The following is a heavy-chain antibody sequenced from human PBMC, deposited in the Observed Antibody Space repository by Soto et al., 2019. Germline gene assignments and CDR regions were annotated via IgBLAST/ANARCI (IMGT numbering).Heavy chain of an antibody. Sequence: SVKVSCKASGFTFTSSAVRWVRQARGQRLEWIGWIVVGSGNTNYAQKFQERVTITRDMSTSTAYMELSSLRSEDTAVYYCAAPHCTNGVCYYGYYYYYGMDVWGQGTRVTFSS. CDR2: IVVGSGNT. CDR1: GFTFTSSA. J-gene: IGHJ6*02. V-gene: IGHV1-58*01. CDR3: AAPHCTNGVCYYGYYYYYGMDV. D-gene: IGHD2-8*01.